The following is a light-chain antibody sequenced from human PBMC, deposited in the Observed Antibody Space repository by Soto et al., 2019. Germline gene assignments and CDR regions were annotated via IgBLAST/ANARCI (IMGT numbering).Light chain of an antibody. J-gene: IGKJ2*01. Sequence: EIVLTQSPATLSLSPGERATLSCRASQSVSSYLAWYQQKPGQAPSLLIYDASNRATGIPARFSGSGSGTVFTLTISSLEPEDFAVYYCQQRSNWRMYTFGQGTKLEIK. CDR2: DAS. CDR3: QQRSNWRMYT. V-gene: IGKV3-11*01. CDR1: QSVSSY.